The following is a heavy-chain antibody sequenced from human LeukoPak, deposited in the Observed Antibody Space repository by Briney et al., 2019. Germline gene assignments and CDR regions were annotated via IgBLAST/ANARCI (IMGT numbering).Heavy chain of an antibody. CDR2: FYYSGST. V-gene: IGHV4-59*01. D-gene: IGHD6-19*01. J-gene: IGHJ4*02. Sequence: PSETLSLTCTASGGSISGYYWSWIRQPPGKGLEWIGYFYYSGSTSYNPSLKSRVSISVDTSKNQFSLKLTSVTAADTAVYYCARVGYTSGWRFDYWGQGTLVTVSS. CDR1: GGSISGYY. CDR3: ARVGYTSGWRFDY.